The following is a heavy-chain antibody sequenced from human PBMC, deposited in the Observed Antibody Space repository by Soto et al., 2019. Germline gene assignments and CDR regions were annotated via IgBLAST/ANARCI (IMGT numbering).Heavy chain of an antibody. CDR1: GGSISSYY. J-gene: IGHJ4*02. CDR2: IYYRGST. CDR3: ARAYGGYADY. Sequence: QVQLQESGPGLVKPSETLSLTCTVSGGSISSYYWSWIRQPPGKGLEWIGYIYYRGSTNSNPSLKSRVTISVDTSKNQFSLKLSSVTAADTAVYYCARAYGGYADYWGQGALVTVSS. V-gene: IGHV4-59*01. D-gene: IGHD5-12*01.